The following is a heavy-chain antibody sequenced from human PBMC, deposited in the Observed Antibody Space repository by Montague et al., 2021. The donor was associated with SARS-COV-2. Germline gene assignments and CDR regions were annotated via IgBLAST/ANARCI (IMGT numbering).Heavy chain of an antibody. V-gene: IGHV4-59*12. J-gene: IGHJ6*02. Sequence: SETLSLTCTVPGGFISSSYWSWIRQSPGKGLECIGYTSYSGSTDYNPSLKSRVTISIDTSKNQFSLKLSSVTAADTAVYYCARWGEYYDSPYYYYAMDVWGRGTTVTVSS. CDR2: TSYSGST. CDR1: GGFISSSY. CDR3: ARWGEYYDSPYYYYAMDV. D-gene: IGHD3-3*01.